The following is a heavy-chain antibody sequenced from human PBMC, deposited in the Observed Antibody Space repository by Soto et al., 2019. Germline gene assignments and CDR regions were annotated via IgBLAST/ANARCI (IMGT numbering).Heavy chain of an antibody. J-gene: IGHJ5*02. Sequence: GASVKVSCKASGYTFTSYYIHWVRQAPGQGLEWMGIFNPTGDTASYAQKLQGRVTMTRDTSIATAYLTLTSLTSDDTALYYCAKDLTRQLAYWLDPWGQGTQGTVSS. CDR2: FNPTGDTA. CDR1: GYTFTSYY. CDR3: AKDLTRQLAYWLDP. V-gene: IGHV1-46*01. D-gene: IGHD6-6*01.